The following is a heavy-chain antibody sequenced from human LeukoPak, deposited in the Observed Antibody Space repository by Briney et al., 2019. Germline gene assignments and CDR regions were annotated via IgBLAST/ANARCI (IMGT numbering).Heavy chain of an antibody. CDR2: IYPGDSDT. CDR3: ASNRGSYYYHMDV. D-gene: IGHD1-26*01. V-gene: IGHV5-51*01. CDR1: GYSFTSYW. J-gene: IGHJ6*03. Sequence: GESLKISCKGSGYSFTSYWIGWVRQIPGKGLEWMGIIYPGDSDTRYSPSFQGQVTISADKSISTAYLQWSSLKASDTAMYYCASNRGSYYYHMDVWGKGTTVTVSS.